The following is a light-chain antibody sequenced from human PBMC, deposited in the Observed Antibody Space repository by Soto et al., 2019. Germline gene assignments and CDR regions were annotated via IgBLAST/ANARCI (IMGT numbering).Light chain of an antibody. V-gene: IGKV3-20*01. CDR3: QQYGSSPRT. J-gene: IGKJ1*01. CDR2: GAS. Sequence: EIVLTQSPGTLSLSPGERATLSCRASQSVSSSYLAWYQQKPRPAPRLLIYGASSRATGIPDRFSGSASGTDFTLTISRLEAEDFAVYYCQQYGSSPRTFGQGTKV. CDR1: QSVSSSY.